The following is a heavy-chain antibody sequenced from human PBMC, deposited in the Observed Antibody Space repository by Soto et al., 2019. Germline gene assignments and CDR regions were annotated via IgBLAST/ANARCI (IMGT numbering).Heavy chain of an antibody. CDR3: ARAQWQQLALDY. Sequence: PGGSLRLSCAASGFTFSSYAMHWVRQAPGKGLEWVAVISYDGSNKYYADSVKGRFTISRDNSKNTLYLQINSLRAEDTAVYYCARAQWQQLALDYWGQGTLVTVSS. CDR2: ISYDGSNK. D-gene: IGHD6-13*01. CDR1: GFTFSSYA. V-gene: IGHV3-30-3*01. J-gene: IGHJ4*02.